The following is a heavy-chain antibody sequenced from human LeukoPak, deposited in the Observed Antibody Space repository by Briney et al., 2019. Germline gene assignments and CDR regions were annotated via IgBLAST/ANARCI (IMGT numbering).Heavy chain of an antibody. Sequence: SVKVSCKASGFTFTSSAMQWVRQSRGQRLEWIGWIVVGSGNTNYAQTFQERVTITRDMSTSTAYMELSSLRSEDTAMYYCAAVSDYDFWSVVRYWGQGTLVTVSS. CDR2: IVVGSGNT. CDR1: GFTFTSSA. J-gene: IGHJ4*02. D-gene: IGHD3-3*01. V-gene: IGHV1-58*02. CDR3: AAVSDYDFWSVVRY.